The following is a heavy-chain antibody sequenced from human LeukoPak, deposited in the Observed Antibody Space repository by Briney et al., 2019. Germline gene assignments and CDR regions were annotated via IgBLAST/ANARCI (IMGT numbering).Heavy chain of an antibody. CDR3: ARPRYGGDSGEFDS. CDR2: ISGTGNTK. D-gene: IGHD4-23*01. V-gene: IGHV3-48*04. CDR1: GFTFSSYS. Sequence: GGSLRLSCAASGFTFSSYSMNWIRQAPGKGLEWASYISGTGNTKYYADSVKGRFTISRDNAENSLFMQMNSLRAEDTAVYYCARPRYGGDSGEFDSWGQGTLVIVSS. J-gene: IGHJ4*02.